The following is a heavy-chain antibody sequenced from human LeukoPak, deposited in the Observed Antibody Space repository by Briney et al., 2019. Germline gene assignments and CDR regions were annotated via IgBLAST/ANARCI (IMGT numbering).Heavy chain of an antibody. Sequence: GGSLRLSCAASGFTFSIYAMWWVRQAPGKGLQWVSSITSRGESTWYVDSVKGRFTITRDNSENTLYLQMHSLRAEDTAVYYCARDRPNYYGSDGHYYRRDGDYWGRGTLVSVSS. CDR2: ITSRGEST. J-gene: IGHJ4*02. D-gene: IGHD3-22*01. V-gene: IGHV3-23*01. CDR1: GFTFSIYA. CDR3: ARDRPNYYGSDGHYYRRDGDY.